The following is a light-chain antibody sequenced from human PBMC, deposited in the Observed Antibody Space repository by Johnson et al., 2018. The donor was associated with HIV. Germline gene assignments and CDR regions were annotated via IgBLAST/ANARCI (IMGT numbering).Light chain of an antibody. CDR2: DNN. CDR1: SSNIGDNY. V-gene: IGLV1-51*01. J-gene: IGLJ1*01. CDR3: GTWDTSLSSYV. Sequence: QSVLTQPPSVSAAPGQKVTISCSGSSSNIGDNYVSWYQQLPGTAPKLLIYDNNNRPSGLPDRFSGSKSGTSATLGITGLQTGDEADYYCGTWDTSLSSYVFGTGTKVTVL.